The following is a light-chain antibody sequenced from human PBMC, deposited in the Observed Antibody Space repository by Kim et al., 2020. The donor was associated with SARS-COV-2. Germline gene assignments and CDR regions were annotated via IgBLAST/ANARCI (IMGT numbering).Light chain of an antibody. J-gene: IGLJ3*02. Sequence: VSPGQTASITCSGDKLGDKYARWYQQKPGQSPVLVIYQDSKRPSGIPERFSGSNSGNTATLTISGTQAMDEADYYCQAWDSSTWVFGGGTQLTVL. CDR2: QDS. CDR3: QAWDSSTWV. V-gene: IGLV3-1*01. CDR1: KLGDKY.